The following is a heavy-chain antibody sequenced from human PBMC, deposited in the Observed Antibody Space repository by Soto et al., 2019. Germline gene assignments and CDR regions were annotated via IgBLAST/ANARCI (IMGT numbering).Heavy chain of an antibody. CDR3: ARGRVVVVAATPLGFDY. J-gene: IGHJ4*02. D-gene: IGHD2-15*01. CDR1: GGSFSGYY. CDR2: INHSGST. V-gene: IGHV4-34*01. Sequence: PSETLSLTCAVYGGSFSGYYWSWIRQPPGKGLEWIGEINHSGSTNYNPSLKSRVTISVDTSKNQFSLKLSSVTAADTAVYYCARGRVVVVAATPLGFDYWGKGTLVTVSS.